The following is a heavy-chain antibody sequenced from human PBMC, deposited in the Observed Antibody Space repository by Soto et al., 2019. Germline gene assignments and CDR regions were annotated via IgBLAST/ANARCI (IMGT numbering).Heavy chain of an antibody. V-gene: IGHV1-69*01. Sequence: QVQLVQSGAEVKKPGSSVKVSCKASGGTFSSYAISWVRQAPGQGLEWMGGIIPIFGTANYAQKFQGRVTITADESTSTAYMELSSLRSEDTAVYYCARTDIVVVPAAIRASGILDYWGQGTLVTVSS. CDR1: GGTFSSYA. D-gene: IGHD2-2*02. CDR2: IIPIFGTA. J-gene: IGHJ4*02. CDR3: ARTDIVVVPAAIRASGILDY.